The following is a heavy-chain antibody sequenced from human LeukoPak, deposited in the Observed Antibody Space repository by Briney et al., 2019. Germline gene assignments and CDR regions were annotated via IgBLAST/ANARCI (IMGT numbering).Heavy chain of an antibody. CDR2: ISAYNGNT. V-gene: IGHV1-18*01. CDR3: AREDDVKHHSSGWLPHPNYHYGMDV. Sequence: ASVKVSCKASGYTFTSYGITWVRQAPGQGLEWMGWISAYNGNTNYAQKFQGRVTMTTDTPTSTAYTELRSLRSDDTAVYYCAREDDVKHHSSGWLPHPNYHYGMDVWGPGTTVTVSS. D-gene: IGHD6-19*01. CDR1: GYTFTSYG. J-gene: IGHJ6*02.